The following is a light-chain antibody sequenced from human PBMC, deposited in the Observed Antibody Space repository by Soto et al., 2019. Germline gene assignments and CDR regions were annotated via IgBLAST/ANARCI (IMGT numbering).Light chain of an antibody. V-gene: IGKV1-5*01. Sequence: DIQMADSPSSLTQSVRDRVTITCRATQSISNWLAWYQQKPGTAPKVLIYHASNLQSGVPSRFSGSGSGTEFTLTISSLQPDDFATYYCQQYNSYSFDQGTKVDIK. CDR2: HAS. J-gene: IGKJ1*01. CDR3: QQYNSYS. CDR1: QSISNW.